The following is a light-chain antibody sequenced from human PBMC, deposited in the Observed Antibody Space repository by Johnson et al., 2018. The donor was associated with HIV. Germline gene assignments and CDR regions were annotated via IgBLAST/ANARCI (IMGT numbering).Light chain of an antibody. Sequence: QSVLTQPPSVSAAPGQKVTISCSGSSSNIGNNYVSWYQQLPGTAPKVLIYDNNKRPSGIPDRFSGSKSGTSATLGITGLQTGDEADYYCGTWDSGLSSGYCFGTGAKVTV. CDR3: GTWDSGLSSGYC. V-gene: IGLV1-51*01. J-gene: IGLJ1*01. CDR2: DNN. CDR1: SSNIGNNY.